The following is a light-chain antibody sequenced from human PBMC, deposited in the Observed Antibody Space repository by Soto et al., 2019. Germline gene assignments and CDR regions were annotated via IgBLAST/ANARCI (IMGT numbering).Light chain of an antibody. Sequence: QPVLTQSPSASASLGASVKLTCTLSSGHSSYAIAWHQQQPEKGPRYLMILNSDGSHSKGDGIPDRFSGSSSGAERYLTISSLQSEDEADYCCQTWGTGIRVFGGGTKVTVL. CDR2: LNSDGSH. CDR3: QTWGTGIRV. V-gene: IGLV4-69*01. J-gene: IGLJ3*02. CDR1: SGHSSYA.